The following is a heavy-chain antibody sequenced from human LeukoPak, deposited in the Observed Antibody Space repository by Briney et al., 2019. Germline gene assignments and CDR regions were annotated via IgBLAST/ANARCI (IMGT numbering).Heavy chain of an antibody. Sequence: GSLRLSCAASGFTFSNYAMNWIRQPPGKGLEWIGSIYYSGSTYYNPSLKSRVTISVDTSKNQCSLKLSSVTAADTAVYYCARGWRYDFWSGYYQFYYYYYMDVWGKGTTVTVSS. J-gene: IGHJ6*03. D-gene: IGHD3-3*01. CDR2: IYYSGST. CDR1: GFTFSNYA. V-gene: IGHV4-38-2*01. CDR3: ARGWRYDFWSGYYQFYYYYYMDV.